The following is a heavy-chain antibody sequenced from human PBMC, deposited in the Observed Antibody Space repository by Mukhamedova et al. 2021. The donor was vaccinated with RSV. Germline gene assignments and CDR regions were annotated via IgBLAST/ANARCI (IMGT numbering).Heavy chain of an antibody. J-gene: IGHJ4*02. V-gene: IGHV1-46*01. D-gene: IGHD3-3*01. CDR2: PSRGST. Sequence: PSRGSTNYARKFQGRVSMTRDTSTSTVYLDLTSLRSDDTAVYYCARGTESDDLITTWGPGTQVTVSS. CDR3: ARGTESDDLITT.